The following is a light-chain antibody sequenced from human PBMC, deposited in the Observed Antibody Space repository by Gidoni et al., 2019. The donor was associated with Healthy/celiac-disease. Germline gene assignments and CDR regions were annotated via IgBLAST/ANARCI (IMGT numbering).Light chain of an antibody. CDR2: GAS. V-gene: IGKV3-20*01. CDR3: HQYGSSPYT. CDR1: QRVSSSY. Sequence: EIVLTPSPGTLSLSPGERATLSCSASQRVSSSYLAWYQQKPGQAPRRLIYGASSRATGITDRFSGSGSGTDFTLTISRLEPEDFAVYYCHQYGSSPYTFGQGTKLEIK. J-gene: IGKJ2*01.